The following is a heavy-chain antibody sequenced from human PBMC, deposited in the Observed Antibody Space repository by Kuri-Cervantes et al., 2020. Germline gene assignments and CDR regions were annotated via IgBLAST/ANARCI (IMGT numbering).Heavy chain of an antibody. V-gene: IGHV4-39*07. J-gene: IGHJ4*02. Sequence: GSLRLSCTVSGGSISGTSYYWGWIRQPPGKGLEWIGSILYTGITYYNPSLKSRVTISVDKSKNQFSLKLSSVTAADTAVYYCARGVEMATITFDYWGQGTLVTVSS. D-gene: IGHD5-24*01. CDR3: ARGVEMATITFDY. CDR2: ILYTGIT. CDR1: GGSISGTSYY.